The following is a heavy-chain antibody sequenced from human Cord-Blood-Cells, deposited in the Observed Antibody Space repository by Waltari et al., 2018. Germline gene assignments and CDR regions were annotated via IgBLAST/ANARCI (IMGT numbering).Heavy chain of an antibody. V-gene: IGHV4-39*01. D-gene: IGHD7-27*01. Sequence: QPPGKGLEWIGSIYYSGSTYYNPSLKSRVTISVDTSKNQFSLKLSSVTAADTAVYYCARQVLGISGIGVAFDIWGQGTMVTVSS. J-gene: IGHJ3*02. CDR3: ARQVLGISGIGVAFDI. CDR2: IYYSGST.